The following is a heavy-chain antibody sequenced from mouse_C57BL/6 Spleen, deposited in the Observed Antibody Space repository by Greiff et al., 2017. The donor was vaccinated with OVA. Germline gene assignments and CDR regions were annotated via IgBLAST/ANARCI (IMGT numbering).Heavy chain of an antibody. D-gene: IGHD3-2*02. CDR1: GYTFTSYW. Sequence: QVQLQQSGAELVMPGASVKLSCKASGYTFTSYWMHWVKQRPGQGLEWIGEIDPSDSYTNYNQKFKGKSTLTVDKSSSTAYMQLSSLTSEDSAVYYGAGGSGYSAWFAYWGQGTLVTVSA. CDR2: IDPSDSYT. V-gene: IGHV1-69*01. J-gene: IGHJ3*01. CDR3: AGGSGYSAWFAY.